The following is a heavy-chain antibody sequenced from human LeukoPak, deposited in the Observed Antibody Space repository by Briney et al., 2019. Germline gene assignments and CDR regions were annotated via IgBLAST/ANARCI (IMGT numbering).Heavy chain of an antibody. J-gene: IGHJ6*02. Sequence: GASVKVSCKASGGTFSSYAISWVRQAPGQGLEWMGRILPILGIANYAQKFQGRVTITADKSTSTAYMELSSLRSEDTAVYYCARNSAASQTMDVWGQGTTVTGSS. CDR2: ILPILGIA. V-gene: IGHV1-69*04. D-gene: IGHD6-13*01. CDR1: GGTFSSYA. CDR3: ARNSAASQTMDV.